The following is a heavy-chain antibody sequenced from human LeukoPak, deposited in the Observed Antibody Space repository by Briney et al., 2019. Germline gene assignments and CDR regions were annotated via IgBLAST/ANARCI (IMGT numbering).Heavy chain of an antibody. Sequence: GASVKVSCKASGYTFTSYGISWVRQAPGQGLEWMGWISTYNGNINYAQKFQGRVTMTRDTSISTAYMELSRLRSDDTAVYYCARVSGGAIWNRNQWYFDYWGQGTLVTVSS. CDR2: ISTYNGNI. J-gene: IGHJ4*02. CDR1: GYTFTSYG. V-gene: IGHV1-18*01. CDR3: ARVSGGAIWNRNQWYFDY. D-gene: IGHD1-14*01.